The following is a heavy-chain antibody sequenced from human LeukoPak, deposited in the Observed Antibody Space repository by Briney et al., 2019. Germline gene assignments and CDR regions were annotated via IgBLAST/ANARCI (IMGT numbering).Heavy chain of an antibody. J-gene: IGHJ6*03. CDR2: ISGSGGST. Sequence: PGGSLRLSCAASGFTFSSYGMSWVRQAPGKGLEWVSAISGSGGSTYYADSVKGRFTISRDNSKNTLYLQMNSLRAEDTAVYYCAKGGVGHYYYYYMDVWGKGTTVTISS. V-gene: IGHV3-23*01. CDR3: AKGGVGHYYYYYMDV. D-gene: IGHD3-3*01. CDR1: GFTFSSYG.